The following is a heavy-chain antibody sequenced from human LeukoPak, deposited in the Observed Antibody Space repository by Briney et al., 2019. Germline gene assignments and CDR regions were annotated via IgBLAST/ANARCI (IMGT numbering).Heavy chain of an antibody. Sequence: GESLKISCKGSGYTFSSYWIGWVRHMPGKGLEWMGIIYPGDSDTRYSPSFQGQVTISADKSISTAYLQWSSLKASDTAMYYCARRRYCSSTSCYAGFGYWGQGTLVTVSS. J-gene: IGHJ4*02. D-gene: IGHD2-2*01. V-gene: IGHV5-51*01. CDR1: GYTFSSYW. CDR2: IYPGDSDT. CDR3: ARRRYCSSTSCYAGFGY.